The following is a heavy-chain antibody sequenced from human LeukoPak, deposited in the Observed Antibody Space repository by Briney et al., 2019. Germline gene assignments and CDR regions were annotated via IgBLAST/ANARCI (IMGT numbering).Heavy chain of an antibody. CDR1: GYIFTGYY. J-gene: IGHJ4*02. D-gene: IGHD6-13*01. Sequence: ASVKVSFKASGYIFTGYYMHWVRQAPGQGLEWMGWINPNSGGTNYAQKFQGRVTMTRDTSISTAYMELSGLRSDDTAVSYCARVDDPIYSNNCGDIDYWGQGTLVTVSS. CDR3: ARVDDPIYSNNCGDIDY. CDR2: INPNSGGT. V-gene: IGHV1-2*02.